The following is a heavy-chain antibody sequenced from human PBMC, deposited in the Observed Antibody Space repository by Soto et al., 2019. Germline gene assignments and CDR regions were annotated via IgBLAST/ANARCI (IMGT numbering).Heavy chain of an antibody. J-gene: IGHJ6*02. Sequence: GGSLRLSCAASGFAFSRYGMSWVRQAPGKGLEGVANIKQDGSEKYYVDAVKGRFTISRENAKNSLSLQMNSLRAEDTAVYYCASDYRFDFWSGYPTFYYYDYGMDVWGQGTTVTVSS. CDR2: IKQDGSEK. CDR1: GFAFSRYG. D-gene: IGHD3-3*01. CDR3: ASDYRFDFWSGYPTFYYYDYGMDV. V-gene: IGHV3-7*01.